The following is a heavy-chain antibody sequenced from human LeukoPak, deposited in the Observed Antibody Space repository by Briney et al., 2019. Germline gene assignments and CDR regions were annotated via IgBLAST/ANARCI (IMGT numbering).Heavy chain of an antibody. Sequence: GGSLSLSCVGSGFTFSDKWMSWVRQAPGKGPEWVASIKKDGSQKYYVDSVKGRFTISRDNAQNSLYLQMSSLRVGDTAIYSCARVGWELLNLHFDPWGQGTLVTVSS. CDR2: IKKDGSQK. D-gene: IGHD1-26*01. J-gene: IGHJ5*02. CDR1: GFTFSDKW. V-gene: IGHV3-7*03. CDR3: ARVGWELLNLHFDP.